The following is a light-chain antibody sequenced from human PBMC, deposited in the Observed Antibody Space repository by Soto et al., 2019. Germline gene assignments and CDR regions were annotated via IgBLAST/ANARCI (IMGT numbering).Light chain of an antibody. CDR1: QSVNSN. V-gene: IGKV3-15*01. Sequence: EIVMTQSPATLSVSPGERVTLSCRASQSVNSNLAWFQQRPGLAPRLLLYGASTRATGVPVRFSGSGSGTEFTLTISSLQSEDFGVYYCQQYNKWPTWTFGQGTKVEVK. J-gene: IGKJ1*01. CDR2: GAS. CDR3: QQYNKWPTWT.